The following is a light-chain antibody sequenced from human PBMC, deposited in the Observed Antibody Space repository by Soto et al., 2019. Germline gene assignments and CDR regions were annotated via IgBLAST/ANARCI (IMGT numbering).Light chain of an antibody. Sequence: EIVMTQSPATLSVSPGERATLSCRASQSVSSNLAWYQQKPGQAPRLLIYGASTRATGIPARFSGSGSGTEFTLTIXSLQSEDFXXXYXXQYXXWLITFGQGTRLEIK. CDR1: QSVSSN. J-gene: IGKJ5*01. CDR2: GAS. V-gene: IGKV3-15*01. CDR3: XQYXXWLIT.